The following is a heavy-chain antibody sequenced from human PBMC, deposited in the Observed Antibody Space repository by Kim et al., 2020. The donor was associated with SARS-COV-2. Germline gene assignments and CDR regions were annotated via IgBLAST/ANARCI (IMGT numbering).Heavy chain of an antibody. CDR1: GFTFSSYA. CDR2: ISGSGGST. Sequence: GGSLRLSCAASGFTFSSYAMSWVRQAPGKGLELVSAISGSGGSTYYADSLKGRFTISRDNSKNTLYLQMNSLRAEDTAVYYCAKDLYYGDTGYDAFDIWGQGTMVTVSS. V-gene: IGHV3-23*01. CDR3: AKDLYYGDTGYDAFDI. D-gene: IGHD3-10*01. J-gene: IGHJ3*02.